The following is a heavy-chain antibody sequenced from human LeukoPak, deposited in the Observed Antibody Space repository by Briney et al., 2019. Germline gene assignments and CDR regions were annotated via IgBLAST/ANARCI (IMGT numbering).Heavy chain of an antibody. CDR2: ISSGSGII. V-gene: IGHV3-48*01. CDR3: ARRGTAPYYYMDV. CDR1: EFTFSGYS. J-gene: IGHJ6*03. Sequence: PGRSLRLSCVGSEFTFSGYSMNWVRQAPGKGLEWVAYISSGSGIIYYADSVKGRFTVSRDNAKNSLYLQMSSLRAEDTAVYYCARRGTAPYYYMDVWSKGTAVTVSS.